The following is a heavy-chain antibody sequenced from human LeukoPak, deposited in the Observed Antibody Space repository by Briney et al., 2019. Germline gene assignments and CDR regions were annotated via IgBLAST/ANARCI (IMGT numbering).Heavy chain of an antibody. CDR1: GGSISNYY. CDR3: ARDANYYDGSGYYNFDC. Sequence: SETLSLTCTVSGGSISNYYWSWIQQPAGKGLEWIGRIYASGDTYYNPSLKSRVTMSVDTSKNQFSLKMRSVTAADTAVYYCARDANYYDGSGYYNFDCWGQGTLVTVSS. CDR2: IYASGDT. V-gene: IGHV4-4*07. D-gene: IGHD3-22*01. J-gene: IGHJ4*02.